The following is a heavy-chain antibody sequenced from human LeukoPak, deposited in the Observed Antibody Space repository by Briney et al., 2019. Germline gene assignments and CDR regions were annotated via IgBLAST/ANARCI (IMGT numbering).Heavy chain of an antibody. CDR2: INHSGST. Sequence: SETLSLTCAVYGGSFSGYYWSWIRQPPGKGLEWIGEINHSGSTNYNPSLKGRVTISVDTSKNQFSLKLSSVTAADTAVYYCARGPRGYSSSWSYYYYMDVWGKGTTVTVSS. D-gene: IGHD6-13*01. V-gene: IGHV4-34*01. CDR1: GGSFSGYY. J-gene: IGHJ6*03. CDR3: ARGPRGYSSSWSYYYYMDV.